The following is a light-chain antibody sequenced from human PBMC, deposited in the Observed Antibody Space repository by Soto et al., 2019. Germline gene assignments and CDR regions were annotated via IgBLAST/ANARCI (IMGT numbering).Light chain of an antibody. J-gene: IGLJ1*01. Sequence: QSALTQPRSVSGSPGQSVAISCTGTTSDVGGYDYVSWHQQHPGKAPELIIFDVSKRPSGVPDRFSGSKSGNTASLTITGLQAEDEADYFCCSYAGDFYVFGSGTKVNVL. CDR2: DVS. CDR1: TSDVGGYDY. CDR3: CSYAGDFYV. V-gene: IGLV2-11*01.